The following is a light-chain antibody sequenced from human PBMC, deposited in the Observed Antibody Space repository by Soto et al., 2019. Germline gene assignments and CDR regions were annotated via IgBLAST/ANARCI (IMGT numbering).Light chain of an antibody. CDR1: QSVSSSY. J-gene: IGKJ1*01. CDR2: GAS. V-gene: IGKV3-20*01. CDR3: QQYVSSQP. Sequence: EIVLTQSPGTLSLSPGERATLSCRASQSVSSSYLAWYQQKPGQAPRLLIYGASSRATGIPERFSGSGSGTDFPLTISRMDPEDFGVYYCQQYVSSQPFGQGTKVEIK.